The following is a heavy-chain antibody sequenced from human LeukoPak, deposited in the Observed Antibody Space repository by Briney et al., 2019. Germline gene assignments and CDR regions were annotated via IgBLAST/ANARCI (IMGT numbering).Heavy chain of an antibody. V-gene: IGHV4-59*01. Sequence: SETLSLTCTVSGGSISSYYWSWIRQPPGKGLEWIGYIYYSGSTNYNPSLKSRVTISVDTSKNQFSLKLGSVTAADTAVYYCATPYDILTGYVYWGQGTLVTVSS. J-gene: IGHJ4*02. D-gene: IGHD3-9*01. CDR3: ATPYDILTGYVY. CDR2: IYYSGST. CDR1: GGSISSYY.